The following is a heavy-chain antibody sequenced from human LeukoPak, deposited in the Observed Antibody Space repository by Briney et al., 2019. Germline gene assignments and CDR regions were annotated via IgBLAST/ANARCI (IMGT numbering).Heavy chain of an antibody. CDR1: GFSFNTFS. J-gene: IGHJ4*02. CDR3: AKPFHYGAGSYEN. CDR2: ISTSSIYI. V-gene: IGHV3-21*01. D-gene: IGHD3-10*01. Sequence: TGGSLRLSCAASGFSFNTFSMNWVRHAPGRGLGWVTSISTSSIYINYADSVKGRFSISRDNAKKSVNLQMNSLRAEDTAVYYCAKPFHYGAGSYENWGQGPLVTVSS.